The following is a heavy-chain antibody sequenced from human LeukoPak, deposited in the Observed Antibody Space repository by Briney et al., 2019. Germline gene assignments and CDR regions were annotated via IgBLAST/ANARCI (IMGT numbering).Heavy chain of an antibody. D-gene: IGHD3-10*01. Sequence: GGSLRLSCAASGFTFSNYAMSWVRQAPGKGLEWVSGISGSGGSTYYADSVKGRFTISRDNSKNRLYLQMNSLRAEDTAVYYCAKRPRGNYLDPFDYWGQGTLVTVSS. J-gene: IGHJ4*02. CDR2: ISGSGGST. V-gene: IGHV3-23*01. CDR1: GFTFSNYA. CDR3: AKRPRGNYLDPFDY.